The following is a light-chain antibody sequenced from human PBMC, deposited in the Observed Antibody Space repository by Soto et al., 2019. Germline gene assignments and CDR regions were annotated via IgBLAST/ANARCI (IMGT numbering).Light chain of an antibody. J-gene: IGKJ2*01. V-gene: IGKV1-39*01. Sequence: DIQMTQSPSSLSASVGDRVTITCRASQSISNLLNWYRQKPGKAPKLLISAASSLQGGVPSRFSGSGSGTDFTLTISSLQPEDFATYYCQQSYSAPRTFGQGTKLEIK. CDR3: QQSYSAPRT. CDR1: QSISNL. CDR2: AAS.